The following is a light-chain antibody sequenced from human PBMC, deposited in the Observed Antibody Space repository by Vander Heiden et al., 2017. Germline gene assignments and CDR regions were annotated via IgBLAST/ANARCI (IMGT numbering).Light chain of an antibody. CDR3: LQDYTFPWT. CDR2: KIS. Sequence: DIQMTQSPSSLSASVGDRVTITCRASQGIGNDLSWYQLKPGKAPKRLIYKISNLQSGVPPRFSGSGSGTEFTLTISSLQAEDVATYFCLQDYTFPWTFGQGTKVEIK. V-gene: IGKV1-17*01. CDR1: QGIGND. J-gene: IGKJ1*01.